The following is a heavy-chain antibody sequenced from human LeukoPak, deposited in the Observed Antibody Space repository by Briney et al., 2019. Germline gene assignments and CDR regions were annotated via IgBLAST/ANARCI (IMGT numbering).Heavy chain of an antibody. CDR3: ARVGPNYSYYYYMDV. J-gene: IGHJ6*03. CDR2: ISAYNGNT. CDR1: GYTFTSYD. D-gene: IGHD4/OR15-4a*01. V-gene: IGHV1-18*01. Sequence: ASVKVSCKASGYTFTSYDINWVRQATGQGLEWMGWISAYNGNTNYAQKLQGRVTMTTDTSTSTAYMELRSLRSDDAAVYYCARVGPNYSYYYYMDVWGKGTTVTVSS.